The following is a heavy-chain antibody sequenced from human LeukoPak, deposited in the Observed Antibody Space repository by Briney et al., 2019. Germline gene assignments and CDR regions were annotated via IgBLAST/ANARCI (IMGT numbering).Heavy chain of an antibody. J-gene: IGHJ5*02. D-gene: IGHD6-19*01. Sequence: SETLSLTCTVSGGSITSYYWSWIRQPPGKGMEWIGYIYYSGSTNYNPSLKSRVTISVDTSKNQFSLKLSSVTAADTAVYYCARPPYSSGLGGNWFDPWGQGTLVTVSS. V-gene: IGHV4-59*12. CDR2: IYYSGST. CDR1: GGSITSYY. CDR3: ARPPYSSGLGGNWFDP.